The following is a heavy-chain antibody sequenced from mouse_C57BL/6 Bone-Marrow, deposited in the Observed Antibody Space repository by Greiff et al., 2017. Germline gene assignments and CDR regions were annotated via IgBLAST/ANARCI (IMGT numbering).Heavy chain of an antibody. D-gene: IGHD1-1*01. CDR3: ARHDGYYCCSSSGYFDV. CDR2: FYPGSGSI. J-gene: IGHJ1*03. V-gene: IGHV1-62-2*01. Sequence: QVQLQQSGAELVKPGASVKLSCKASGYTFTEYTIHWVKQRSGQGLEWIGWFYPGSGSIKYNEKFKDQATLTADKSSSTVSMELSRLTSEDSAVYFCARHDGYYCCSSSGYFDVWGTGTTVTVSS. CDR1: GYTFTEYT.